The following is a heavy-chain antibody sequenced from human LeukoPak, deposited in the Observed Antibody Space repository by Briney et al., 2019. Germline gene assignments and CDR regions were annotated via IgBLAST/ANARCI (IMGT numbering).Heavy chain of an antibody. J-gene: IGHJ4*02. D-gene: IGHD5-18*01. Sequence: SETLSLTCAVYGGSFSGYYWSWIRQPPGKGLEWIGEINHSGSTNYNPSLKSRVTISVDASKNQFSLKLSSVTAADTAVYYCARGVTRFDYWGQGTLVTVSS. V-gene: IGHV4-34*01. CDR3: ARGVTRFDY. CDR2: INHSGST. CDR1: GGSFSGYY.